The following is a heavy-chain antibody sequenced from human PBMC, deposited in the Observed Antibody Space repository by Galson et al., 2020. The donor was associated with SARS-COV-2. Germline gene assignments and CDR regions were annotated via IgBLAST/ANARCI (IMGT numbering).Heavy chain of an antibody. CDR3: ARAGGEGYYYYYMDV. Sequence: GGSLRLSCAASGFTFSSYAMHWVRQAPGKGLEWVAVISYDGSNKYYADSVKGRFTISRDNSKNTLYLQMNSLRAEDTAVYYCARAGGEGYYYYYMDVWGKGTTVTVSS. J-gene: IGHJ6*03. CDR2: ISYDGSNK. V-gene: IGHV3-30*01. D-gene: IGHD3-16*01. CDR1: GFTFSSYA.